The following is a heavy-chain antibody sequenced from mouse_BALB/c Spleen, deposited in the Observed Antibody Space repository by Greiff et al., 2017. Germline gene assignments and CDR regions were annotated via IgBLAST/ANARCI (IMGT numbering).Heavy chain of an antibody. D-gene: IGHD2-1*01. CDR1: GFTFNSFG. CDR2: ISSGSSTI. Sequence: EVKLVESGGGLVQPGGSRTLSCAASGFTFNSFGMHWVRQAPEKGLEWVAYISSGSSTIYYADTVKGRFTISRDNPKNTLFLQMTSLRSEDTAMYYCAREMIYYGNYDYWGQGTTLTVSA. V-gene: IGHV5-17*02. CDR3: AREMIYYGNYDY. J-gene: IGHJ2*01.